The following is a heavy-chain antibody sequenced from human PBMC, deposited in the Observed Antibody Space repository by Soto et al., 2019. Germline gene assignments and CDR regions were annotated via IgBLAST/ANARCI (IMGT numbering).Heavy chain of an antibody. CDR3: ARDKADFWSGYYTGPFFDY. CDR1: GFTFSSYS. Sequence: GGSLRLSCAASGFTFSSYSMNWVRQAPGKGLEWVSYISSSSSTIYYADSVKGRFTISRDNAKNSLYLQMNSLRAEDTAVYYCARDKADFWSGYYTGPFFDYWGQGTLVTVSS. D-gene: IGHD3-3*01. CDR2: ISSSSSTI. V-gene: IGHV3-48*01. J-gene: IGHJ4*02.